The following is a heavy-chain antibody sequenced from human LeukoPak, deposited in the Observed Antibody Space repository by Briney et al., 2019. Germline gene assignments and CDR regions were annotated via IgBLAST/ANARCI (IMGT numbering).Heavy chain of an antibody. Sequence: ASVKVSCKVSGYTLTELSMHWVRQATGQGLEWMGWMNPNSGNTGYAQKFQGRVTMTRNTSISTAYMELSSLRSEDTAVYYCARDLYSSGRDHGYWGQGTLVTVSS. CDR2: MNPNSGNT. J-gene: IGHJ4*02. D-gene: IGHD6-19*01. V-gene: IGHV1-8*01. CDR3: ARDLYSSGRDHGY. CDR1: GYTLTELS.